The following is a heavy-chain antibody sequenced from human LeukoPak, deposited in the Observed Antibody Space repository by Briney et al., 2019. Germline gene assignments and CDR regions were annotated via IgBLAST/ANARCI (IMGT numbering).Heavy chain of an antibody. J-gene: IGHJ3*02. CDR1: GGSIGSDHS. CDR3: ARLRGREPLSGYYYEDPLVDAFDI. Sequence: QPSETLSLTCTVSGGSIGSDHSWNWIRQAPGKGLEWIGYIYDSGSIHYNPSLKSRVTISLDRSKNHFSLNLTSMTAADTAVYYCARLRGREPLSGYYYEDPLVDAFDIWGQGTMVTVSS. V-gene: IGHV4-30-2*01. CDR2: IYDSGSI. D-gene: IGHD3-22*01.